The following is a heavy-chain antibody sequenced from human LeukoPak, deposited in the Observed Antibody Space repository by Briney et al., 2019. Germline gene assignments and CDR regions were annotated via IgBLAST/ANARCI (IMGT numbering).Heavy chain of an antibody. D-gene: IGHD5-18*01. V-gene: IGHV3-23*01. CDR2: ISSSGSI. J-gene: IGHJ4*02. Sequence: GALRLSCAASGFTFSNYDMSWVRQAPGKGLEWVSVISSSGSINYADSVKGRFTISRDNSKNTVYLQMNSLRAEDTAIYYCANDLGWIQLNLGRGQGTLVTVSS. CDR1: GFTFSNYD. CDR3: ANDLGWIQLNLG.